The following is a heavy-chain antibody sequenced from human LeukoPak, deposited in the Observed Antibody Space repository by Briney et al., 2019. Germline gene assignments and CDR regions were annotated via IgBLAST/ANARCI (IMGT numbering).Heavy chain of an antibody. Sequence: SETLSLTCTVSGGSISSSSYYWGWIRQPPGKGLEWIGSIYYSGSTYYNPSLKSRVTISVDTSKNQFSLKLSSVTAADTAVYYCARTKLGYCSSTSCYPGWFDPWGQGTLVTVSS. J-gene: IGHJ5*02. CDR2: IYYSGST. CDR3: ARTKLGYCSSTSCYPGWFDP. CDR1: GGSISSSSYY. D-gene: IGHD2-2*01. V-gene: IGHV4-39*01.